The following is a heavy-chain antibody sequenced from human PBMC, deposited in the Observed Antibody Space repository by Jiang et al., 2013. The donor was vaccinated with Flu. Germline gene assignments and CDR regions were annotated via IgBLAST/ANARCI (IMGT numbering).Heavy chain of an antibody. CDR1: GGSISGYY. D-gene: IGHD3-22*01. CDR2: IYYSGST. CDR3: ARRDYYDSSGYTIFDY. J-gene: IGHJ4*02. V-gene: IGHV4-59*01. Sequence: GPGLLXPSETLSLTCSVSGGSISGYYWSWIRQPPGKGLEWIGYIYYSGSTTYNPSLRSRVTISVDTSKNQFSLKLSSVTAADTAVYYCARRDYYDSSGYTIFDYWGQGTLVTVSS.